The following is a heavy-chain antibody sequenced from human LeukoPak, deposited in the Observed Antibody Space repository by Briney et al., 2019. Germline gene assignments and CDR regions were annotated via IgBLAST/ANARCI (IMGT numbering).Heavy chain of an antibody. Sequence: GGSLRLSCAASGFTFSTYNMNWVRQAPGKGLEWVSSITSSSTYIYYADSVKGRFTVSRDNAKNSLYLQMNSLRAEDTAVYYCARALFDILTGYYPFLDYWGQGTLVTVSS. CDR1: GFTFSTYN. J-gene: IGHJ4*02. D-gene: IGHD3-9*01. CDR2: ITSSSTYI. CDR3: ARALFDILTGYYPFLDY. V-gene: IGHV3-21*01.